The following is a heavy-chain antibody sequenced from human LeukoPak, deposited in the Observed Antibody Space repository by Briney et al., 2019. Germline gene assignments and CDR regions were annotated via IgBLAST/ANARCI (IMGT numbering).Heavy chain of an antibody. Sequence: KRGESLKISCKGSGYTFTNYWIAWVRQMSGKGLEWMGTIYPGDSDTRYSSSFQGQVTISADKSISTAYLQWSSLKASDTAMYYCARRFGRTTDYWGQGTLVTVFS. J-gene: IGHJ4*02. CDR2: IYPGDSDT. CDR1: GYTFTNYW. D-gene: IGHD1-1*01. V-gene: IGHV5-51*01. CDR3: ARRFGRTTDY.